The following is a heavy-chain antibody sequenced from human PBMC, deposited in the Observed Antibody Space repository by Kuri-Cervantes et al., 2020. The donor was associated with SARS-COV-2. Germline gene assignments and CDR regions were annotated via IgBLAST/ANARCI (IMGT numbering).Heavy chain of an antibody. Sequence: SETLSLTCAVYGGSFSGYYWSWIRQPPGKGLEWIGEINHSGSTNYNPSLKSRVTISVDTSKNQFSLKLSSVTAADTAVYYCARLGYYGSGSYGIDPWGQGTLVTVSS. CDR1: GGSFSGYY. D-gene: IGHD3-10*01. J-gene: IGHJ5*02. CDR2: INHSGST. CDR3: ARLGYYGSGSYGIDP. V-gene: IGHV4-34*01.